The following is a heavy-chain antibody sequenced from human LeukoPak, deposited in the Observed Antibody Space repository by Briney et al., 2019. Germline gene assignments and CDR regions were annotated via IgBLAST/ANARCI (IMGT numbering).Heavy chain of an antibody. D-gene: IGHD6-19*01. Sequence: PGGSLRLSCAASGFTFSSYAMHWVRQAPGKGLEWVAVISYDGSNKYYADSVKGRFTISRDNSKNTLYLQMNSLRAEDTAVYYCARAVAGLSDAFGIWGQGTMVTVSS. CDR3: ARAVAGLSDAFGI. J-gene: IGHJ3*02. CDR1: GFTFSSYA. CDR2: ISYDGSNK. V-gene: IGHV3-30-3*01.